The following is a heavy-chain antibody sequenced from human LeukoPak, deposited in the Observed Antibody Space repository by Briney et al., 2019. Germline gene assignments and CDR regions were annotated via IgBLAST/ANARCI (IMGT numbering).Heavy chain of an antibody. J-gene: IGHJ4*02. CDR2: ISNSGGST. V-gene: IGHV3-23*01. CDR1: GFTFSSYA. Sequence: GGSLRLSCAASGFTFSSYAMNWVREAPGKGLEWVSGISNSGGSTYYADSVKGRFTISRDNSKNTLYLQMNSLRAEDTAVYDCAKETSSSFDYWGQGTLVTVSS. D-gene: IGHD6-6*01. CDR3: AKETSSSFDY.